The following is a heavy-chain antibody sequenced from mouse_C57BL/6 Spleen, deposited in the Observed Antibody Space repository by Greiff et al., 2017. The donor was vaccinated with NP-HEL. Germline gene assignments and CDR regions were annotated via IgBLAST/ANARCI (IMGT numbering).Heavy chain of an antibody. CDR1: GFTFSSYA. CDR2: ISDGGSYT. V-gene: IGHV5-4*01. Sequence: EVNVVESGGGLVKPGGSLKLSCAASGFTFSSYAMSWVRQTPEKRLEWVATISDGGSYTYYPDNVKGRFTISRDNAKNNLYLQMSHLKSEDTAMYYCARDHGTVVAYYYAMDYWGQGTSVTVTS. CDR3: ARDHGTVVAYYYAMDY. J-gene: IGHJ4*01. D-gene: IGHD1-1*01.